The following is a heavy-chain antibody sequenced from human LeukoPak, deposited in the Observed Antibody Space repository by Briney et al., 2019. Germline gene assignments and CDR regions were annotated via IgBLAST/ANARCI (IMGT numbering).Heavy chain of an antibody. CDR3: ARWGKTTVTTPHYYYYGMDV. Sequence: ASVKVSCKASGYTFTSYYMHWVRQAPGQGLEWMGIINPSGGSTSYAQKFQGRVTMTRDTSTSTVYMELSSLRSEDTAVYYCARWGKTTVTTPHYYYYGMDVWGQGTTVTVSS. CDR2: INPSGGST. V-gene: IGHV1-46*01. CDR1: GYTFTSYY. J-gene: IGHJ6*02. D-gene: IGHD4-17*01.